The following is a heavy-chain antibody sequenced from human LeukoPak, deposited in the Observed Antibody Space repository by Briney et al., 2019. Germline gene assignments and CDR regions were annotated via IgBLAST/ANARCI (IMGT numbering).Heavy chain of an antibody. V-gene: IGHV3-74*03. CDR1: GFTFSSYW. D-gene: IGHD1-26*01. Sequence: GGSLRLSCAASGFTFSSYWMHWVRQAPGKGLVWVSRIESDGSTTMYADSVKGRFTISRDNTKNTLYLQMNSLRAEDTAVYYCAREHRNVGATVDHWGQGTLVTVSS. J-gene: IGHJ4*02. CDR2: IESDGSTT. CDR3: AREHRNVGATVDH.